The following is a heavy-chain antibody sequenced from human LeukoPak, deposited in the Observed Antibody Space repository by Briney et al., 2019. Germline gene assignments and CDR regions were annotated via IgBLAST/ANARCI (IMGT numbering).Heavy chain of an antibody. J-gene: IGHJ6*02. CDR1: GFTFSNYG. V-gene: IGHV3-23*01. CDR3: AKDVVSAMLSYYYDMDV. Sequence: GGSLRLSCAASGFTFSNYGMTWVRQAPGKGLEWVSSISGSGGSTHYADAVEGRSTISRDNSKSTLYLQLNSLRAEDTAIYYCAKDVVSAMLSYYYDMDVWGQGTTVTVSS. D-gene: IGHD5/OR15-5a*01. CDR2: ISGSGGST.